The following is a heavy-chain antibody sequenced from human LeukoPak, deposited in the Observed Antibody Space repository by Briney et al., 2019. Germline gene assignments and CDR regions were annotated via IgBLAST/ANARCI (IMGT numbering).Heavy chain of an antibody. V-gene: IGHV1-46*01. CDR2: INPSGDST. CDR3: ARFRTGRAFDI. CDR1: GYTFASYY. Sequence: GASVKVSCKASGYTFASYYMHWVRQAPGQGLEWMGIINPSGDSTSYAQKFQGRVTMTRDTSTSTVYMELSSLRSEGTAVYYCARFRTGRAFDIWGQGTMVTVSS. D-gene: IGHD3/OR15-3a*01. J-gene: IGHJ3*02.